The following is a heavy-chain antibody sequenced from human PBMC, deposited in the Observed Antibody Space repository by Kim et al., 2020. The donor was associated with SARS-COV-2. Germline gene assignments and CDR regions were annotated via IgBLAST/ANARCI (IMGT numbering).Heavy chain of an antibody. CDR3: ARFSSTSYYYYYYGMDV. J-gene: IGHJ6*01. CDR2: ISSSSSHI. CDR1: GFTFSSYS. V-gene: IGHV3-21*01. Sequence: GGSLRLSCAASGFTFSSYSMNWVRQAPGKGLEWVSSISSSSSHIYYADSVKGRFTISRDNAKNSLYLQMNSLRAEDTAVYYCARFSSTSYYYYYYGMDV. D-gene: IGHD2-2*01.